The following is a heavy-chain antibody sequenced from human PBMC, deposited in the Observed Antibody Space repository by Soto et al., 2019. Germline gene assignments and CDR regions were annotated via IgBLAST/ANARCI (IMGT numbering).Heavy chain of an antibody. V-gene: IGHV1-8*01. J-gene: IGHJ5*02. CDR2: MNPNSGNT. D-gene: IGHD3-22*01. Sequence: XSVKVCCKASVYTFTSYDINWVRQATGQGLEWMGWMNPNSGNTGYAQKFQGRVTMTRNTSISTAYMELSSLRSEDTAVYYCARENYDSSGYYYGRGSNWFDPWGQGTLVTVS. CDR3: ARENYDSSGYYYGRGSNWFDP. CDR1: VYTFTSYD.